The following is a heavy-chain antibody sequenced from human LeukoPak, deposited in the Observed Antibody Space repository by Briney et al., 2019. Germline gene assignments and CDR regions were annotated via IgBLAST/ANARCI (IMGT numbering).Heavy chain of an antibody. V-gene: IGHV3-64D*06. Sequence: PGGSLRLSCSVSGFSFSSHAMHWVRQAPGKGLEYVSGISTNGGSTSYADSVKGRCTISRDNSKNTLYLQMSSLRGEDTAVYYCVKRTRFSYYFDYWGQGTLVTVSS. D-gene: IGHD3-10*01. CDR2: ISTNGGST. CDR3: VKRTRFSYYFDY. J-gene: IGHJ4*02. CDR1: GFSFSSHA.